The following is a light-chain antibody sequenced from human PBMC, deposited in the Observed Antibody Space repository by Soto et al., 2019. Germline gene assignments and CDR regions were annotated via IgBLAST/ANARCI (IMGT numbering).Light chain of an antibody. Sequence: QSALTQPASVSGSPRQSITISCTGTSSDVGSYNLVSWYQQHPAKAPKLMIYEVSKRPSGVSNRFSGSKSGNTASLTISGLQAEDEVDYYCCSYAGSSTFVVFGGGTKLTVL. V-gene: IGLV2-23*02. J-gene: IGLJ2*01. CDR1: SSDVGSYNL. CDR2: EVS. CDR3: CSYAGSSTFVV.